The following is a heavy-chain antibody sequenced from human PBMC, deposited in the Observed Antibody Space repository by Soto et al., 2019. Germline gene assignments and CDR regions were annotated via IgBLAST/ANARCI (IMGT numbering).Heavy chain of an antibody. CDR3: TTDRSVVVVPAANPLHGYYYMDV. J-gene: IGHJ6*03. V-gene: IGHV3-15*01. Sequence: GGSLRLSCAASGFTFSNAWMSWVRQAPGKGLEWVGRIKSKTDGGTTDYAAPVKGRFTISRDDSKNTLYLQMNSLKTEDTAVYYCTTDRSVVVVPAANPLHGYYYMDVWGKGTTVTVSS. D-gene: IGHD2-2*01. CDR2: IKSKTDGGTT. CDR1: GFTFSNAW.